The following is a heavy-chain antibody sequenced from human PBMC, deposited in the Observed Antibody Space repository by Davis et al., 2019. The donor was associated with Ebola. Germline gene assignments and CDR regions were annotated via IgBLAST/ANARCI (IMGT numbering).Heavy chain of an antibody. J-gene: IGHJ6*02. CDR3: ARGALLWEWGMDV. CDR2: IWYDGSNK. D-gene: IGHD3-10*01. V-gene: IGHV3-33*08. Sequence: PGGSLRLSCAASGFTFSNYGMHWVRQAPGKGLEWVAVIWYDGSNKYYADSVKGRFTISRYNSKKTLYLQMNSLRAEDTAVYYCARGALLWEWGMDVWGQGTTVTVSS. CDR1: GFTFSNYG.